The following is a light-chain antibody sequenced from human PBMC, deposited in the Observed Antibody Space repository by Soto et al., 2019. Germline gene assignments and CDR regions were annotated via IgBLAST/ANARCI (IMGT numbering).Light chain of an antibody. CDR1: QTISSL. J-gene: IGKJ1*01. V-gene: IGKV1-5*03. Sequence: DIHVTHSPSTLSSSVVDRVTITCRASQTISSLLAWYQQKPGEAPKLLIYKASTLKSGVPSRFSGSGSGTEFTLTISSLQPDDFATYYCQHYNSYSEAFGQGTKVDIK. CDR3: QHYNSYSEA. CDR2: KAS.